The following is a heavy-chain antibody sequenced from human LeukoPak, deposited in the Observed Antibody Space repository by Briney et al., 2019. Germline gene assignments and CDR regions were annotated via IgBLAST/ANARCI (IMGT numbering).Heavy chain of an antibody. D-gene: IGHD3-10*01. CDR1: GYTFTGYY. CDR3: ARYGRITMVRGVTKHNWFDP. J-gene: IGHJ5*02. V-gene: IGHV1-2*02. Sequence: ASVKVSCKASGYTFTGYYMHWVRQAPGQGLEWMGWINPNSGGTNYAQKFQGRVTMTRDTSISTAYMELSRLRSDDTAVYYCARYGRITMVRGVTKHNWFDPWGQGTLVTVSS. CDR2: INPNSGGT.